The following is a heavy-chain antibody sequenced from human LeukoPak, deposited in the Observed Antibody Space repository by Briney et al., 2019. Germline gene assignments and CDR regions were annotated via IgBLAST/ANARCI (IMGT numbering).Heavy chain of an antibody. D-gene: IGHD6-13*01. V-gene: IGHV1-18*01. J-gene: IGHJ5*02. CDR3: ARTDLGSSWYWFDP. CDR2: ISAYNGNT. CDR1: GYTFTSYG. Sequence: VASVKVSCKASGYTFTSYGISWVRQAPGQGLEWMGWISAYNGNTNYAQKLQGRVTMTTDTSTSTAYMELRSLRSDDTAVYYCARTDLGSSWYWFDPWGQGTLVTVSS.